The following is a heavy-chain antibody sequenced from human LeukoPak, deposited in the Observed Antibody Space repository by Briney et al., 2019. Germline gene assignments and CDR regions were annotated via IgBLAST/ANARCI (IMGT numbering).Heavy chain of an antibody. CDR3: ARTPYYDYVRGSYRYELYYFDY. J-gene: IGHJ4*02. CDR2: SNYGGDS. V-gene: IGHV4-39*01. Sequence: SETLSLTCTVSGGSISSSGYYWGWIRQPPGKGLEWIGISNYGGDSYYNPSLESRVTISVDTSKNQFSLKLSSVTAADTAVYYCARTPYYDYVRGSYRYELYYFDYWGQGTLVTVSS. CDR1: GGSISSSGYY. D-gene: IGHD3-16*02.